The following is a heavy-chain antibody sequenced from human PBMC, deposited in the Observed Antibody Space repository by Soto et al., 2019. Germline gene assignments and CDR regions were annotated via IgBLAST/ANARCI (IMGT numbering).Heavy chain of an antibody. CDR3: SRGTIAAAGPFDY. D-gene: IGHD6-13*01. Sequence: QVKLVQSGAEVKKPGSSVQVSCKASAGTFSSYTISWVRQAAGQGLEWIGSIIAILGVAHYAQKLQGRVTITPSKATSTAYMALSRVRSEDTAVYYSSRGTIAAAGPFDYWGQGGLVTVAS. CDR1: AGTFSSYT. CDR2: IIAILGVA. J-gene: IGHJ4*02. V-gene: IGHV1-69*02.